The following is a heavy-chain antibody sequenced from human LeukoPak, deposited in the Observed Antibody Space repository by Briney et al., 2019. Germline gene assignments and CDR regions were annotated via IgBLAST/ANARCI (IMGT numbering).Heavy chain of an antibody. Sequence: SETLSLTCTVSGYSFSSGPYWGWIRQPPGRGLEWIASLYHGASTYYNPSLKSRVTISVDTSKNQFSLKLSSVTATDTAMYYCAREMVRGVIDSWGQGTLVTVSS. CDR2: LYHGAST. CDR1: GYSFSSGPY. CDR3: AREMVRGVIDS. J-gene: IGHJ4*02. D-gene: IGHD3-10*01. V-gene: IGHV4-38-2*02.